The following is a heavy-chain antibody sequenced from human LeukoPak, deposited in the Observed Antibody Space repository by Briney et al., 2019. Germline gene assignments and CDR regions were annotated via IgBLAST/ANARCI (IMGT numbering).Heavy chain of an antibody. CDR1: GGSLTVGGYY. V-gene: IGHV4-31*03. CDR3: ARDSTSSPGWFDP. D-gene: IGHD2-2*01. J-gene: IGHJ5*02. Sequence: TSETLSLTCTVSGGSLTVGGYYWTWIRQHPGKGLEWIGCIYYTGTTYYNPSLKSRLTISVDTSKNQFSLKLSSVTAADTAVYYCARDSTSSPGWFDPWGQGTLVTVSS. CDR2: IYYTGTT.